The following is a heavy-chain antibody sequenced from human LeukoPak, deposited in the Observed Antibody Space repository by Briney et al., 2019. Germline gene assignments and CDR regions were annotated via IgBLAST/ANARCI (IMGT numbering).Heavy chain of an antibody. J-gene: IGHJ4*02. D-gene: IGHD3-16*01. Sequence: ASVKVSCKASGGTFSNYAISWVRQAPGQGLEWMGGIIPIFDTPNFAQKFQGRVTITADKSTSTAYMELSRLRSEDTAVYYCARDNDSRDPPHFDYWGQGTLVTVSS. CDR3: ARDNDSRDPPHFDY. V-gene: IGHV1-69*06. CDR2: IIPIFDTP. CDR1: GGTFSNYA.